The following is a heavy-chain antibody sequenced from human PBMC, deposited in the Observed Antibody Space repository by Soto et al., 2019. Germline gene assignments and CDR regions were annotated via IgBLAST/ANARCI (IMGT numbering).Heavy chain of an antibody. D-gene: IGHD3-16*02. J-gene: IGHJ4*02. V-gene: IGHV4-59*01. CDR3: RRTPMITFGGVIAHFDY. CDR1: GGSISSYY. CDR2: IYYSGST. Sequence: SETLSLTCTVSGGSISSYYWSWIRQPPGKGLEWIGYIYYSGSTNYNPSLKSRVTISVDTSKNQFSLKMSSVTAADTAVYYCRRTPMITFGGVIAHFDYWGQGTLVTVSS.